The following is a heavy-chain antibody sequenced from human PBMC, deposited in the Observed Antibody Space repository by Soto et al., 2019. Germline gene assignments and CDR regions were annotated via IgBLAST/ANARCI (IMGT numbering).Heavy chain of an antibody. Sequence: EVQLLESGGDSVQPGGSVRLSCAGSGFTFINYAMNWVRQAPGKGLEWVSTISGGGDATFFAHSVRGRFTFSIDNSKNTVTLQMNSLGVNDTALYYCARKVVGYTSRPDYWYFDLWGRGTLVTVSS. CDR2: ISGGGDAT. V-gene: IGHV3-23*01. D-gene: IGHD6-19*01. J-gene: IGHJ2*01. CDR1: GFTFINYA. CDR3: ARKVVGYTSRPDYWYFDL.